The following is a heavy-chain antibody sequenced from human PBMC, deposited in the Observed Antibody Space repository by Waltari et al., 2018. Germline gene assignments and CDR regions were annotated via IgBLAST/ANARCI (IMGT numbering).Heavy chain of an antibody. CDR2: ISSSSSHT. V-gene: IGHV3-11*06. CDR3: ARGGQLRRIDS. Sequence: QVHLVESGGGLVKPGGSLRLACAASGFTFSDYYMTWIRQAQGKGLEWVSYISSSSSHTNDADAVKGRFTISRDNAKNSLYLQMNSLRVEDTAVYYCARGGQLRRIDSWGQGTLVTVSS. J-gene: IGHJ5*01. CDR1: GFTFSDYY. D-gene: IGHD6-6*01.